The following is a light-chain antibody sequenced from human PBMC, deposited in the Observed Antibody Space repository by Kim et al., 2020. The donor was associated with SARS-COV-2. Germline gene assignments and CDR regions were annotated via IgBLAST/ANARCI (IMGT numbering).Light chain of an antibody. CDR1: QGISSY. V-gene: IGKV1-8*01. J-gene: IGKJ1*01. CDR2: AAS. Sequence: AIRITQSPSSLSASTGDRVTITCRASQGISSYLAWYQQKPGKAPKLLIYAASTLQSGVPSRFSGSGSGTDFTLTISCLQSEDFATYYRQQYYSYLRTFGQGTKVDIK. CDR3: QQYYSYLRT.